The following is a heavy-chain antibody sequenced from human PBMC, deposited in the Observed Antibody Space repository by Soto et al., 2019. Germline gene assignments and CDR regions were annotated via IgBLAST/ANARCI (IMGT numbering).Heavy chain of an antibody. CDR3: AKDRDIVATCFDS. V-gene: IGHV3-23*01. CDR2: ISGSGGST. D-gene: IGHD5-12*01. J-gene: IGHJ4*02. CDR1: GFTFSSYA. Sequence: LRLSCAASGFTFSSYAMSWVRQAPGKGLEWVSAISGSGGSTYYADSVKGRFTISRDNSKNTLYLQMNSLRAEDTAVYYCAKDRDIVATCFDSWGQRSVVTFSS.